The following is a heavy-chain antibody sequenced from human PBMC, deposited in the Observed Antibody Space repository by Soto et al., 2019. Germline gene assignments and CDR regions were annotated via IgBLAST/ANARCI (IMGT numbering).Heavy chain of an antibody. Sequence: SETLSLTCTVSGGSISSYYWSWIRQPPGKGLEWIGYIYYSGSTNYNPSLKSRVTISVDTSKNQFSLKLSSVTAADTAVYYCARVREGYCSSTSCNHFDYWGQGTLVTVSS. CDR1: GGSISSYY. V-gene: IGHV4-59*01. CDR2: IYYSGST. J-gene: IGHJ4*02. CDR3: ARVREGYCSSTSCNHFDY. D-gene: IGHD2-2*01.